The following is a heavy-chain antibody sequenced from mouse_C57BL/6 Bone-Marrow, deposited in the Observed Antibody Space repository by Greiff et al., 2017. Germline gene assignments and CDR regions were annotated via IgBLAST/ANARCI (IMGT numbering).Heavy chain of an antibody. CDR3: ARKRGWLLREYYAMDY. CDR2: ISNGGGST. CDR1: GFTFSDYY. D-gene: IGHD2-3*01. J-gene: IGHJ4*01. Sequence: EVKLVESGGGLVQPGGSLKLSCAASGFTFSDYYMYWVRQTPEKRLEWVAYISNGGGSTYYPDTVKGRFTISRDNAKNTLYLQMSRLKSEDTAMYYCARKRGWLLREYYAMDYWGQGTSVTVSS. V-gene: IGHV5-12*01.